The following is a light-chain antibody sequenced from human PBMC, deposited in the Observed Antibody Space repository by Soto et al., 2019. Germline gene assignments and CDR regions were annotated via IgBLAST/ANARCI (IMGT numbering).Light chain of an antibody. CDR2: GVS. J-gene: IGKJ2*01. CDR3: QQYGRTPYT. V-gene: IGKV3-20*01. Sequence: EIVLTQSPGTLSLSPGERATLSCRASQSVSSSCLAWYQQKPGQAPRLLISGVSIMATGIADRFSGSGSGTDFTLTISRLEPEDFAVYHCQQYGRTPYTFGQGTKLEIK. CDR1: QSVSSSC.